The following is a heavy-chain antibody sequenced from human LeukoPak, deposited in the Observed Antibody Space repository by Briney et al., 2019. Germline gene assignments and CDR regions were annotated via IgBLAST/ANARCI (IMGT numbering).Heavy chain of an antibody. Sequence: GGSLRLSCAASGFDVGRNYMTWVRQAPGKGLERVSFIYSGGATYYADSVRCRFTISRDSSKNTLYLQMNSLRVEDTAVYYCARVPGYSWGQGTLVTVSS. CDR3: ARVPGYS. CDR1: GFDVGRNY. CDR2: IYSGGAT. J-gene: IGHJ4*02. D-gene: IGHD6-13*01. V-gene: IGHV3-53*01.